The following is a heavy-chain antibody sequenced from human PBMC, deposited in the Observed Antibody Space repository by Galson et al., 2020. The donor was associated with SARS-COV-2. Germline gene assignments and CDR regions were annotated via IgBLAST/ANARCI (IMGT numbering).Heavy chain of an antibody. V-gene: IGHV1-18*01. D-gene: IGHD3-16*01. Sequence: ASVKVSCKASGYTFAAYGISWVRQAPGQGPEWMGISTYTGDTKYEQKFQGRVTMTTDTSTSTAYMELRILRSDDTATYYCARESVSDRSGWRWGEYWCQGTLVTVSS. CDR3: ARESVSDRSGWRWGEY. CDR1: GYTFAAYG. J-gene: IGHJ4*02. CDR2: ISTYTGDT.